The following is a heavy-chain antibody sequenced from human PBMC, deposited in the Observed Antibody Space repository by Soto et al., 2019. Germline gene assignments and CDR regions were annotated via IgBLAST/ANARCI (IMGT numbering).Heavy chain of an antibody. CDR3: ARASSSWYGNWFDP. Sequence: QVQLQESGPGLVKPSQTLSLTCTVSGGSISSGDYYWSWIRQPPGKGLEWIGYIYYSGSTYYNPSLKSRVTTSVDTSKNQVSLKLTSVTAADTAVYYCARASSSWYGNWFDPWGQGTLVTVSS. CDR1: GGSISSGDYY. J-gene: IGHJ5*02. CDR2: IYYSGST. V-gene: IGHV4-30-4*01. D-gene: IGHD6-13*01.